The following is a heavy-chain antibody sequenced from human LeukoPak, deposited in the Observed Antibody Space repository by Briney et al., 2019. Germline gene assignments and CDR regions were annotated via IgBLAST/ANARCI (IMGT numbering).Heavy chain of an antibody. J-gene: IGHJ5*02. CDR3: AKDRTAVAGTKNWFDP. CDR1: GFTFSSYA. V-gene: IGHV3-23*01. D-gene: IGHD6-19*01. CDR2: ISGSGGST. Sequence: GGSLRLSCAASGFTFSSYAMSWVRQAPGKGLEWVSAISGSGGSTYYADSVKGRFTISRDNSKNTLYLQMNSLRAEDTAVYYCAKDRTAVAGTKNWFDPWSQGTLVTVSS.